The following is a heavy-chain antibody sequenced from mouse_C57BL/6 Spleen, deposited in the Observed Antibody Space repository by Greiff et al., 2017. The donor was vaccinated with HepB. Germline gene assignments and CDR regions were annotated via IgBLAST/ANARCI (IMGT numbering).Heavy chain of an antibody. V-gene: IGHV5-4*03. Sequence: EVMLVESGGGLVKPGGSLKLSCAASGFTFSSYAMSWVRQTPEKRLEWVATISDGGSYTYYPDNVKGRFTISRDNAKNNLYLQMSHLKSEDTAMYYCARGGYGSSWAMDYWGQGTSVTVSS. J-gene: IGHJ4*01. D-gene: IGHD1-1*01. CDR1: GFTFSSYA. CDR2: ISDGGSYT. CDR3: ARGGYGSSWAMDY.